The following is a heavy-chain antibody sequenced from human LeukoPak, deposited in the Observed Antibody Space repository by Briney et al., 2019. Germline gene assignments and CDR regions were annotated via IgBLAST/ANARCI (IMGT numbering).Heavy chain of an antibody. V-gene: IGHV3-23*01. D-gene: IGHD4-17*01. CDR3: ARLATVTTFSPVVY. CDR1: GITFSSYA. J-gene: IGHJ4*02. CDR2: ISGICGSA. Sequence: GGSLRLSCAASGITFSSYAMSWVRQAPGKGLEWVSSISGICGSAYYADSVKGRFTISRDNSKNTQYLQMNSLRAEDTAVYSCARLATVTTFSPVVYWGQGTLVTVSS.